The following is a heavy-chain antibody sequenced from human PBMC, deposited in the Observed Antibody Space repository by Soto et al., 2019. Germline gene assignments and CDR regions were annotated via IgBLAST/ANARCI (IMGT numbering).Heavy chain of an antibody. Sequence: PGGSLRLSCAASGFTVNSNYMSWVRQAPGKGLEWVSIIYSGGSTYYTDSVKDRFTISRDNSKNTLYLQMNSLRAEDTAVYYCARCSSGYNLGPADYWGQGSLVTVSS. V-gene: IGHV3-66*01. CDR3: ARCSSGYNLGPADY. CDR1: GFTVNSNY. D-gene: IGHD3-22*01. CDR2: IYSGGST. J-gene: IGHJ4*02.